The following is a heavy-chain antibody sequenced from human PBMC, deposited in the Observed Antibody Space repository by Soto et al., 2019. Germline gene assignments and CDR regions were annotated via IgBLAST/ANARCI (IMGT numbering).Heavy chain of an antibody. D-gene: IGHD2-2*01. J-gene: IGHJ4*02. CDR3: ALRRVAYADF. V-gene: IGHV3-53*01. CDR1: EFTVTNNE. Sequence: GGSLRLSCAASEFTVTNNEMSWVRQAPGKGLEWASILYSGGNTYYADSVEGRFTISRDGSKNTLYLHMNSLRAEDTAVYYCALRRVAYADFWGQGTRVTVSS. CDR2: LYSGGNT.